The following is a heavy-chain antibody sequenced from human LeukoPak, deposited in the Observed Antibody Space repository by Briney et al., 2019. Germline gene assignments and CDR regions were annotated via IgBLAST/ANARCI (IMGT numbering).Heavy chain of an antibody. CDR2: ISVDGGNT. V-gene: IGHV3-23*01. Sequence: GGSLRLSCANSGITFSNFPVSWMRQAPGQGREWVSAISVDGGNTYYADSVKGRITISRDNSKNTLYLQMNSLRAEDTAVYYCAKDRGYWGQGTQVTVSS. CDR1: GITFSNFP. CDR3: AKDRGY. J-gene: IGHJ4*02.